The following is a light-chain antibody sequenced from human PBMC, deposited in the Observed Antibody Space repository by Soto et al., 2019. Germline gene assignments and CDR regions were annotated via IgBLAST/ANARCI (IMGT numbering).Light chain of an antibody. CDR2: GTS. V-gene: IGKV1-9*01. J-gene: IGKJ4*01. CDR3: QQLRTYPLT. Sequence: DIQLTQSPSFLSASVGDRVTITCRASQGISDYLAWYQQKPGNAPKLLIYGTSTLQSDVPSRFSGSGSGTEFTLTISSLQPEDFATYFCQQLRTYPLTFGGGTRVEIK. CDR1: QGISDY.